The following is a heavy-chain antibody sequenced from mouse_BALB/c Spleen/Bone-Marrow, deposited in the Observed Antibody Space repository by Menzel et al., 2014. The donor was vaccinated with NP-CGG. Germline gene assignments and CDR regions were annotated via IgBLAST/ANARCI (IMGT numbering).Heavy chain of an antibody. CDR1: GYTFTSYW. D-gene: IGHD1-1*01. CDR2: IAPGSGST. V-gene: IGHV1S41*01. Sequence: DLVKPGASVKLSCKASGYTFTSYWINWIKQRPGQGLEWIGRIAPGSGSTYYNEMFKGKATLTVDTSSSTAYIQLSSLSAEDSAVYFCARGVDYYGSSSFAYWGQGTLVTVSA. J-gene: IGHJ3*01. CDR3: ARGVDYYGSSSFAY.